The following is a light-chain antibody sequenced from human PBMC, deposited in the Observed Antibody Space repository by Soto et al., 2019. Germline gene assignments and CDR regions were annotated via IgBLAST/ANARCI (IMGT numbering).Light chain of an antibody. Sequence: ATLSVSPGEITTLSFRASQSVSSNLAWYQQKPGQAPRLLMFRTSSRATGFPARFSGSGSGTEFNLTISSLQSEDFGVYYCQQYNNWPRATFGGGTKVDIK. J-gene: IGKJ4*01. CDR2: RTS. CDR1: QSVSSN. CDR3: QQYNNWPRAT. V-gene: IGKV3-15*01.